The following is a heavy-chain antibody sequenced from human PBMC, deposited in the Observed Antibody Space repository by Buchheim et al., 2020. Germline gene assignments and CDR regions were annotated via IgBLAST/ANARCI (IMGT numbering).Heavy chain of an antibody. D-gene: IGHD3-3*01. J-gene: IGHJ6*02. CDR3: AREVFLSGYFPDV. V-gene: IGHV1-3*01. CDR2: INADTGNT. CDR1: GYTFTFYS. Sequence: QVQLVQSGAEVKKPGASVRLSCNTSGYTFTFYSVHWVRQAPGQRLEWMGCINADTGNTEYSQNFQDRVTITRAISVSTVYMELSSLRSEDTAVYYCAREVFLSGYFPDVWGQGTT.